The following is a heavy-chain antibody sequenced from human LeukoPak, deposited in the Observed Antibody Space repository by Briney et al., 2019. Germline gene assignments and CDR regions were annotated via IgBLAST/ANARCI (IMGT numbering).Heavy chain of an antibody. V-gene: IGHV4-59*01. CDR2: LFHSGTA. J-gene: IGHJ6*02. Sequence: PSETLSLTCTVSGGSISTYYWSWIRQPPGKGLECLGFLFHSGTANYNPSLKSRVTISVDTSKNQFSLKLSSVTAADTSVYYCARAPPGYCSSTSCRIPRDYYYYYGMDVWGQGTTVTVS. CDR1: GGSISTYY. D-gene: IGHD2-2*01. CDR3: ARAPPGYCSSTSCRIPRDYYYYYGMDV.